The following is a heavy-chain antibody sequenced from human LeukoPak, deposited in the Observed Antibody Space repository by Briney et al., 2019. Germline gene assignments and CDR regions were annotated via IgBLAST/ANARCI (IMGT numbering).Heavy chain of an antibody. CDR3: AREGGSSTWSRDYYYMDV. CDR2: INHSGST. Sequence: SETPSLTCAVDGGSFCGYYWSWIRRPPGKGLEGSGEINHSGSTNYIPSLKSRVTITVDTSKKQFSLRLRAVTAADTAVYYCAREGGSSTWSRDYYYMDVWGKGTTVSVSS. D-gene: IGHD6-13*01. V-gene: IGHV4-34*01. CDR1: GGSFCGYY. J-gene: IGHJ6*03.